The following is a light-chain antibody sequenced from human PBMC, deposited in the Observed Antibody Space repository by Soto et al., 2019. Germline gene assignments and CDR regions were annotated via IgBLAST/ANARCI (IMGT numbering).Light chain of an antibody. CDR2: EVS. J-gene: IGLJ1*01. CDR1: SRDVGGHNY. V-gene: IGLV2-8*01. CDR3: SSYAGSNNFYV. Sequence: QSVLTQPPSASGSPGQSVTISCTGTSRDVGGHNYVSWYQQHPGKAPKLMIYEVSKRPSGVPDRFSGSKSGNMVSLPVSGLQAEDEADYYFSSYAGSNNFYVFGTGTKVTVL.